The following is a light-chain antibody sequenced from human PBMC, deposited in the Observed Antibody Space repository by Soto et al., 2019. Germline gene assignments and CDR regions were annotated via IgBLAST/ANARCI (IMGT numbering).Light chain of an antibody. CDR1: QSVTSSF. CDR3: QQSGSTPYT. J-gene: IGKJ2*01. Sequence: EIVLTQSPGTLSLSPGERAALSCRASQSVTSSFLAWYQQKPGQAPRLLIYGASIMATGIPDRFSGGGSGTDFTLTISRLEPEDFAVFYWQQSGSTPYTFGQGTKLEIK. V-gene: IGKV3-20*01. CDR2: GAS.